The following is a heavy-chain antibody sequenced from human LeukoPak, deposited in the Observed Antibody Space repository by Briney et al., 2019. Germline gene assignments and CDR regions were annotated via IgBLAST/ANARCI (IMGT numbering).Heavy chain of an antibody. CDR1: GFTFSSYS. CDR2: ISGSGGST. Sequence: GGSLRLSCAASGFTFSSYSMNWVRQAPGKGLEWVSAISGSGGSTYYADSVKGRFTISRDNSKNTLYLQMNSLRADDTAVYYCAKRGGIAAPGVYYFDYWGQGTLVTVSS. J-gene: IGHJ4*02. V-gene: IGHV3-23*01. D-gene: IGHD6-13*01. CDR3: AKRGGIAAPGVYYFDY.